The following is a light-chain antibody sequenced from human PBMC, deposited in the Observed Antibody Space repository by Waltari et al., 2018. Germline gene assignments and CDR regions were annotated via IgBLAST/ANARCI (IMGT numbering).Light chain of an antibody. J-gene: IGKJ2*01. CDR2: KTS. CDR3: QQCNTFPYT. Sequence: DIQMTHAPSTLSASVGDRVTITCRASQSVGDWLAWYQQKPGKAPKLLIYKTSTLQSWVPSRVSGGRAETEFTLTISSRQPDDFATYYCQQCNTFPYTFGQGTKLDIK. CDR1: QSVGDW. V-gene: IGKV1-5*03.